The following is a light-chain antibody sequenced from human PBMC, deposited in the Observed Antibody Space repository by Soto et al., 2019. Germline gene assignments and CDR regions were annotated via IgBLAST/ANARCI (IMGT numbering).Light chain of an antibody. J-gene: IGKJ5*01. Sequence: DIQMTQSPATLSASVGDRVTITCRASQSVRSWLAWYQQKPGTAPKLLIYAASSLQSGVPSRFSGSGSGTDFTLTISSLQPEDFATYYCQQANSFPITFGQGTRLEIK. CDR1: QSVRSW. CDR2: AAS. CDR3: QQANSFPIT. V-gene: IGKV1-12*01.